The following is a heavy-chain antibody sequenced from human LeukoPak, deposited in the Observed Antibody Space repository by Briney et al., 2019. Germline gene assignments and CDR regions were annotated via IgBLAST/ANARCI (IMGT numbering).Heavy chain of an antibody. D-gene: IGHD6-19*01. CDR2: IYYSGST. CDR3: ARVGGYSSGWIDY. CDR1: GGSISSSSYY. J-gene: IGHJ4*02. V-gene: IGHV4-39*07. Sequence: SSETLSLTCTVSGGSISSSSYYWGWIRQPPGKGLEWIGSIYYSGSTYYNPSLKSRVTISVDTSKNQFSLKLSSVTAADTAVYYCARVGGYSSGWIDYWGQGTLVTVSS.